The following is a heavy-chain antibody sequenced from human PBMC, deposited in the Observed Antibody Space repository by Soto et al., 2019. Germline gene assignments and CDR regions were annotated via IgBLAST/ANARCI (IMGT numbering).Heavy chain of an antibody. J-gene: IGHJ4*02. V-gene: IGHV3-30*18. D-gene: IGHD6-13*01. Sequence: GGSLRLSCAAPGFTFSSSGMHWVRQGPGKGLEWVAVISYDGSNKYYADSVKGRFTISRDNSKNTLYLQMNSLRAEDTAVYYCSKELLGYSSSQFDYWGQGTLVTVSS. CDR2: ISYDGSNK. CDR3: SKELLGYSSSQFDY. CDR1: GFTFSSSG.